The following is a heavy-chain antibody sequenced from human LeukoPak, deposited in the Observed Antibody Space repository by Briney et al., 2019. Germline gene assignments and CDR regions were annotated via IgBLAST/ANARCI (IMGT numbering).Heavy chain of an antibody. CDR1: GFALSSHW. V-gene: IGHV3-7*03. CDR2: VNRDGSET. CDR3: ARNNGMDV. J-gene: IGHJ6*02. Sequence: PGGSLRLSCAASGFALSSHWMTWVRQVPGRGPEWVANVNRDGSETYYLDSVKGRFTLSKDNAKNSLYLQMNSLRAEDTVLYHCARNNGMDVWGQGTTVIVSS.